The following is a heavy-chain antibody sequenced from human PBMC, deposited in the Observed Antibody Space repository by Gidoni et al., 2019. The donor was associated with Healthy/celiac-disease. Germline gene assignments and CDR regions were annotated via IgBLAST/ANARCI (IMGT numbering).Heavy chain of an antibody. Sequence: EVQLVESGGGLVQPGGSLRLSCAASGSTFSSYWMSWVRQAPGKGLEWVANIKQDGSEKYYVDSVKGRFTISRDNAKNSLYLQMNSLRAEDTAVYYCARGSKFTIFGDRGWFDPWGQGTLVTVSS. D-gene: IGHD3-3*01. CDR1: GSTFSSYW. CDR3: ARGSKFTIFGDRGWFDP. CDR2: IKQDGSEK. J-gene: IGHJ5*02. V-gene: IGHV3-7*01.